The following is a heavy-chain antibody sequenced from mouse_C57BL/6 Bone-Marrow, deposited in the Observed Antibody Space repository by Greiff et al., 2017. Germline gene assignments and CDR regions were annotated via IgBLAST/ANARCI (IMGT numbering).Heavy chain of an antibody. CDR2: IRNKANGYTT. J-gene: IGHJ2*01. Sequence: EVHLVESGGGLVQPGGSLRLSCAASGFTFTAYYMSWVRQPPGKALAWLGFIRNKANGYTTEHSASVKGRFTISRDNSQSSLYLQMNALRAEDSATYYCARSQRLSLYCDYWGQGTTLTVAS. V-gene: IGHV7-3*01. CDR3: ARSQRLSLYCDY. D-gene: IGHD3-2*02. CDR1: GFTFTAYY.